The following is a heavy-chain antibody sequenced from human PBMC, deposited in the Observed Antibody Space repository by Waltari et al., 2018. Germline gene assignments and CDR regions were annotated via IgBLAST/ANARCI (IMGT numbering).Heavy chain of an antibody. CDR3: AKDIRNGWYADY. D-gene: IGHD6-19*01. V-gene: IGHV3-30*02. J-gene: IGHJ4*02. Sequence: QVQLVESGGGVVRPGGSLSLSCVASGFDFSYYGMHWLRQAPGKGRGWVAFIRHDRSSEHYGESVKGRFIISTENFKNTLYLQMNSLRIEDTGIYYCAKDIRNGWYADYLGQGTLVTVSS. CDR1: GFDFSYYG. CDR2: IRHDRSSE.